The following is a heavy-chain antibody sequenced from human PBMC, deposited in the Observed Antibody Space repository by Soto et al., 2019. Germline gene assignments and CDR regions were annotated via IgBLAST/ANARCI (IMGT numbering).Heavy chain of an antibody. D-gene: IGHD1-20*01. Sequence: QVQLQESGPGLVKPSQTLSLTCTVSGGSISSGDDFWTWIRQPPGKGLEWIGYIYYSGSTYYNPSLKSRLTMSVDTSKNQFSLKLSCVTAADTAVYYCARDRAKWKDYYYYGMDVWGQGTTVTVSS. CDR1: GGSISSGDDF. J-gene: IGHJ6*02. CDR2: IYYSGST. CDR3: ARDRAKWKDYYYYGMDV. V-gene: IGHV4-30-4*01.